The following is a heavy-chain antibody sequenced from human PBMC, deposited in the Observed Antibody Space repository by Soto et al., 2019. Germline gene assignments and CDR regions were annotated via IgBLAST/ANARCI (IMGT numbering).Heavy chain of an antibody. D-gene: IGHD6-13*01. CDR1: GFTFSSYG. J-gene: IGHJ6*02. CDR3: ARDWGSSWYYYYYGMDV. Sequence: PGGSLRLSCAASGFTFSSYGMHWVRQAPGKGLEWVAVIWYDGSNKYYADSVKGRFTISRDNSKNTLYLQMNSLRAEDTAVYYCARDWGSSWYYYYYGMDVWGQGTTVTLSS. CDR2: IWYDGSNK. V-gene: IGHV3-33*01.